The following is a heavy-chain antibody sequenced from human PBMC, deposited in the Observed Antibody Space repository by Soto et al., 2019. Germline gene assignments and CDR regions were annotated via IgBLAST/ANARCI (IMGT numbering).Heavy chain of an antibody. CDR1: GASVSNYY. V-gene: IGHV4-59*02. D-gene: IGHD1-1*01. Sequence: SESLSLTCTVSGASVSNYYWHWIRQPPGKGLEWIGYIHISGTTNYNPSLTSRLTMSVDTPKNQFSLNLSSVTAADTAVYYCARMPGGGDAYNYLDYWGQGSLVTVSS. J-gene: IGHJ4*02. CDR3: ARMPGGGDAYNYLDY. CDR2: IHISGTT.